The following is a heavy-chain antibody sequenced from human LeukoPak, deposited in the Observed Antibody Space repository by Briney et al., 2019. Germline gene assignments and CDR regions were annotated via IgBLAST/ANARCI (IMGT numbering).Heavy chain of an antibody. CDR3: ARGERGASSWYPEYYYYYMDV. D-gene: IGHD6-13*01. CDR1: GGSISSYY. CDR2: IYYSGST. V-gene: IGHV4-59*01. J-gene: IGHJ6*03. Sequence: SETLSLTCTVSGGSISSYYWSWIRQPSGKGLEWIGYIYYSGSTNYNPSLKSRVTISVDTSKNQFSLKLSSVTAADTAVYYCARGERGASSWYPEYYYYYMDVWGKGTTVTVSS.